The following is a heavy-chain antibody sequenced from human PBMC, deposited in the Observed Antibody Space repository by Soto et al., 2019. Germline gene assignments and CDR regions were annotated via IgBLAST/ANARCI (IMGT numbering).Heavy chain of an antibody. Sequence: PGESLKISCKGSGYSFTSYWIGWVRQMPGKGLEWMGIIYPGDSDTRYSPSFQGQVTISADKSISTAYLQWSSLKASDTAMYYCAILVFFRSTSCSPWVSSGWDVWAQGTTVPVSS. J-gene: IGHJ6*02. CDR1: GYSFTSYW. CDR3: AILVFFRSTSCSPWVSSGWDV. D-gene: IGHD2-2*01. V-gene: IGHV5-51*01. CDR2: IYPGDSDT.